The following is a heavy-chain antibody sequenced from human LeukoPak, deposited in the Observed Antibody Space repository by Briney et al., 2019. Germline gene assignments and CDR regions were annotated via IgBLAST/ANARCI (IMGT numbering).Heavy chain of an antibody. V-gene: IGHV1-18*01. CDR2: ISAYNGNT. CDR1: GYTFTSYG. Sequence: ASVRVSCKASGYTFTSYGISWVRQAPGQGLEWMGWISAYNGNTNYVQKLQGRVTMTTDTSTSTAYMELRSLRSDDTAVYYCARDHWVRYSSSWFAPGSIDPWGQGTLVTVSS. D-gene: IGHD6-13*01. CDR3: ARDHWVRYSSSWFAPGSIDP. J-gene: IGHJ5*02.